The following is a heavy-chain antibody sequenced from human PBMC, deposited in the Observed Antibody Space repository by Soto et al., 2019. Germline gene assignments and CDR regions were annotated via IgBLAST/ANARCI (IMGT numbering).Heavy chain of an antibody. J-gene: IGHJ5*01. CDR3: ARDPIVGATSFDS. Sequence: PSETLSLTCTVSGGSVSSGSYYWSWIRQPPGKGLEWIGYIYYSGSTNYNPSLKSRVTISVDTSKNQFSLKLSSVTAADTAVYYCARDPIVGATSFDSWGQGTLVTVYS. V-gene: IGHV4-61*01. CDR2: IYYSGST. CDR1: GGSVSSGSYY. D-gene: IGHD1-26*01.